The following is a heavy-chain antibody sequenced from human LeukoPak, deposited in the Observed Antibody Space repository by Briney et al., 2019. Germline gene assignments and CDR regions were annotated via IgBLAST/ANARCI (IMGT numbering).Heavy chain of an antibody. D-gene: IGHD3-9*01. Sequence: GGSLRLSCAASGFTFSSYAMHWVRQAPGKGLEWVAVISYDGSNKYYADSVKGRFTISRDNSKNTLYLQTNSLRAEDTAVYYCARSNADYNILTGTYYYYGMDVWGQGTTVTVSS. J-gene: IGHJ6*02. CDR2: ISYDGSNK. CDR3: ARSNADYNILTGTYYYYGMDV. V-gene: IGHV3-30-3*01. CDR1: GFTFSSYA.